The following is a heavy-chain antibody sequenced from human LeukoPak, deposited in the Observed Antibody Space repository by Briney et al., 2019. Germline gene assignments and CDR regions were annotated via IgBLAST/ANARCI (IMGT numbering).Heavy chain of an antibody. D-gene: IGHD6-6*01. V-gene: IGHV1-69*05. J-gene: IGHJ4*02. CDR3: ARARAGYSRSASYYFDY. CDR2: IIPIFGTA. Sequence: SVKVSCKASGGTFSSYAISWVRQAPGQGLEWMGGIIPIFGTANYAQKFQGRVTITTDEYTSTAYVELTSLRSEDTAVYYCARARAGYSRSASYYFDYWGQGTLVTVSS. CDR1: GGTFSSYA.